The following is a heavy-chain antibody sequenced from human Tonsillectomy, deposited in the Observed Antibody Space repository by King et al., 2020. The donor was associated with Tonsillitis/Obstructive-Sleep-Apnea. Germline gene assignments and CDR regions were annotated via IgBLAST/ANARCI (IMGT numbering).Heavy chain of an antibody. V-gene: IGHV1-18*01. Sequence: VQLVESGAEVKKPGASVKVSCKASGYTFTSYGISWVRQAPGQGLEWMGWISGYNGNTNYAQNLQGRVTMTTDTSTSTAYMELRSLRSDDTAVYYCARIGVAGHYYYYGMDVWGQGTPVTVSS. CDR1: GYTFTSYG. CDR2: ISGYNGNT. CDR3: ARIGVAGHYYYYGMDV. J-gene: IGHJ6*02. D-gene: IGHD6-19*01.